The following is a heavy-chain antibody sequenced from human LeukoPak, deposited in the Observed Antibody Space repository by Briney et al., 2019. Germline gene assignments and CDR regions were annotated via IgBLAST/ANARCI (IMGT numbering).Heavy chain of an antibody. D-gene: IGHD5-12*01. Sequence: GGSLRLSCAASGFTFSSYAMSWVRQAPGKGLEWVSAISGSGGSTYYADSVKGRFTISRDNSKDTLYLQMNSLRAEDTAVYYCAKDRGDSGYMEFDYWGQGTLVTVSS. CDR2: ISGSGGST. CDR1: GFTFSSYA. V-gene: IGHV3-23*01. CDR3: AKDRGDSGYMEFDY. J-gene: IGHJ4*02.